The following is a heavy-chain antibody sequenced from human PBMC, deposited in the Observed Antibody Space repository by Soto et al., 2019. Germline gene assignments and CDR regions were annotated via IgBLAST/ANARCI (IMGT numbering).Heavy chain of an antibody. CDR2: IKMDASEK. J-gene: IGHJ4*01. Sequence: GGSLRLSCVASGFTFGSYWMSWVRQAPGKGLEWLATIKMDASEKKYVDSVKGRFTMSRDNAKNSLYLQMDSLRAEYTAVYYCAIDSGYGSGAYGNHYFAYRGHETRVTASS. D-gene: IGHD3-10*01. V-gene: IGHV3-7*01. CDR1: GFTFGSYW. CDR3: AIDSGYGSGAYGNHYFAY.